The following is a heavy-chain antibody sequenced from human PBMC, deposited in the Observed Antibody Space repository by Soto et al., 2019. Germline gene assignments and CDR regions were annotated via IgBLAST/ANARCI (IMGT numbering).Heavy chain of an antibody. CDR3: GRGQRSDYYTYYYMDV. D-gene: IGHD1-1*01. J-gene: IGHJ6*03. V-gene: IGHV4-59*01. Sequence: SETLSLTCTVSGGSISSYYWSWIRQPPGKGLEWIGYIYYSGSTNYNPSLKSRVTISVDTSKNQFSLKLSSVTAADTALYYCGRGQRSDYYTYYYMDVWGKGTTVTVSS. CDR1: GGSISSYY. CDR2: IYYSGST.